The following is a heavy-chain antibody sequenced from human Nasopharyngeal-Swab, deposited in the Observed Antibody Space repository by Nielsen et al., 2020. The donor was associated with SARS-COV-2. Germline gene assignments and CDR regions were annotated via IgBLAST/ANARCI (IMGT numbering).Heavy chain of an antibody. CDR3: AREVGVTMIPPGYFDY. D-gene: IGHD3-22*01. V-gene: IGHV4-30-2*01. J-gene: IGHJ4*02. CDR2: IYHSGST. Sequence: TLSLTCAVSGGSISSGAYSWSWIRQPPGKGLEWIGFIYHSGSTYYNPSLKSRVTISVDRSKNQFSLNLSSVTAADTAVYYCAREVGVTMIPPGYFDYWGQGTLVTVSS. CDR1: GGSISSGAYS.